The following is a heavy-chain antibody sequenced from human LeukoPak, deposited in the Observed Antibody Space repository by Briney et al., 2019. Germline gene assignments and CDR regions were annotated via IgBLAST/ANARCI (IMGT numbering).Heavy chain of an antibody. V-gene: IGHV4-39*01. Sequence: GSLRLSCAASGFTVSSYYMTWVRQPPGKGLEWIGSIYYSGNTYYNPSLKSRVTISVDTSKNQFSLKLSSVTAADTAVYSCARLHASGSYYNVGPPDRFDYWGQGTLVTVSS. D-gene: IGHD3-10*01. CDR2: IYYSGNT. CDR1: GFTVSSYY. J-gene: IGHJ4*02. CDR3: ARLHASGSYYNVGPPDRFDY.